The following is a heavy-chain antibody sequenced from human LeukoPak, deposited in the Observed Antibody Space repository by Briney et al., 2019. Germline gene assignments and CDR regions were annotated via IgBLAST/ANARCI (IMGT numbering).Heavy chain of an antibody. V-gene: IGHV4-39*01. J-gene: IGHJ4*02. CDR3: ARNDDYGDYGSDY. CDR2: IYYSGST. CDR1: GGSISSGSYY. D-gene: IGHD4-17*01. Sequence: PSETLSLTCTVSGGSISSGSYYWGWIRQPPTKGLEWIGSIYYSGSTYHNPSLKSRVTISVDTSKNQFSLKLSSVTAADTAVYYCARNDDYGDYGSDYWGQGTLVTVSS.